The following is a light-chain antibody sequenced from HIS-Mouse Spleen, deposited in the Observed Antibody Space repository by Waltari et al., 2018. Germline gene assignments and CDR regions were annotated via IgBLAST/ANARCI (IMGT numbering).Light chain of an antibody. CDR3: AAWDDSLSGPV. V-gene: IGLV1-47*01. CDR1: SSNIGSNY. Sequence: QSVLTQPPSASGTPGQRVTISCSGSSSNIGSNYVYWYQQLPGTAPNLLIYRNNQRPAGVPDRFSGFKSGTSASLAISGLRSEDEADYYCAAWDDSLSGPVFGGGTKLTVL. CDR2: RNN. J-gene: IGLJ3*02.